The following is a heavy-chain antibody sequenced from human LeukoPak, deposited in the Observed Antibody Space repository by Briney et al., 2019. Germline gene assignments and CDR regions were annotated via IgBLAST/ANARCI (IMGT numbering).Heavy chain of an antibody. J-gene: IGHJ4*02. CDR1: GFSFNIYW. Sequence: GGSLTLSCAASGFSFNIYWMSWVRQAPGKGLEWVANINQDGDEKYYVDSVKGRFTISRDNAKNSLYLHMNSLRAEDTAVYYCTRIVYWRFDYWGEGTLVSVSS. CDR2: INQDGDEK. V-gene: IGHV3-7*05. D-gene: IGHD1-26*01. CDR3: TRIVYWRFDY.